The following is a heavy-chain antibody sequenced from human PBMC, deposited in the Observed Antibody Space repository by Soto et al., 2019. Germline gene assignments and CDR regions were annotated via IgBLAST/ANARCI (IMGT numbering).Heavy chain of an antibody. CDR1: GFTFRSYT. J-gene: IGHJ4*02. D-gene: IGHD3-22*01. Sequence: EVQVVESGGGLVNPGGSLRLSCAASGFTFRSYTMNWVRQAPGKGLEWVSSIRSTSSHIYYADSVRGRFTISRDNAKNSLYLQMNSLRAEDTAVYYCARSGSFFGDSRGYGVYFDYWGPGTLVTVSS. CDR2: IRSTSSHI. CDR3: ARSGSFFGDSRGYGVYFDY. V-gene: IGHV3-21*01.